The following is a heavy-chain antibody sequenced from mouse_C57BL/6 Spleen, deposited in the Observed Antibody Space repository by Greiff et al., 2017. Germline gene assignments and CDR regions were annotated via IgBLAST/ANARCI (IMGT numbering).Heavy chain of an antibody. D-gene: IGHD1-1*01. CDR1: GFTFSNSW. CDR3: TGRSSSDY. CDR2: IRLKSDNYAT. V-gene: IGHV6-3*01. Sequence: EVKLEESGGGLVQPGGSMKLSCVASGFTFSNSWMNWVRQSQEKGLEWVAQIRLKSDNYATNYAESVKGRFTISREDSKSSVYLQMNNLRAEDTGIYYCTGRSSSDYWGQGTLLTVSS. J-gene: IGHJ2*01.